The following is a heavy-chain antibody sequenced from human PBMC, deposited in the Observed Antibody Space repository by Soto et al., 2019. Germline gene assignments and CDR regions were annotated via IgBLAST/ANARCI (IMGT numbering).Heavy chain of an antibody. CDR1: GFTFGHVW. J-gene: IGHJ4*02. Sequence: GGSLRLSCAAPGFTFGHVWISWVRQAPGKGLEWVARIRSKTDGGASDYAAPVKGRFTISRDDSKNTLYLQMNSLKAEDTAIYYCATGSSLGAPRWGQGTLVTVSS. D-gene: IGHD3-16*01. CDR2: IRSKTDGGAS. CDR3: ATGSSLGAPR. V-gene: IGHV3-15*01.